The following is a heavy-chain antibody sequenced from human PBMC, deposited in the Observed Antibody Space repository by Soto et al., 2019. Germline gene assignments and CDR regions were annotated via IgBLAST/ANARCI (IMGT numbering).Heavy chain of an antibody. CDR3: ARDMGVDYYGSGSYSFDY. CDR1: GGSFSGYY. D-gene: IGHD3-10*01. CDR2: INHSGST. Sequence: QVQLQQWGAGLLKPSETLSLTCAVYGGSFSGYYWSWIRQPPGKGLEWIGEINHSGSTNYNPTLKSRVTISVDTSNNQFSLTLSSVTAADTAVYYCARDMGVDYYGSGSYSFDYWGQGTLVTVSS. V-gene: IGHV4-34*01. J-gene: IGHJ4*02.